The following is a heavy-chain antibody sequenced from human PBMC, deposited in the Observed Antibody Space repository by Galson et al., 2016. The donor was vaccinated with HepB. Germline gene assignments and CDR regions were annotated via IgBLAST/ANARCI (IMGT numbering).Heavy chain of an antibody. CDR3: AKDVGGEAFFEY. Sequence: SLRLSCAASGFIFSSCGMSWVRQAPGKGLEWVSTISYSGSNTHYADSVGGRFTISRDNSKNTLYLQMKSLRAEDTAVYYCAKDVGGEAFFEYWGLGALVTVSS. V-gene: IGHV3-23*01. D-gene: IGHD1-26*01. J-gene: IGHJ4*02. CDR2: ISYSGSNT. CDR1: GFIFSSCG.